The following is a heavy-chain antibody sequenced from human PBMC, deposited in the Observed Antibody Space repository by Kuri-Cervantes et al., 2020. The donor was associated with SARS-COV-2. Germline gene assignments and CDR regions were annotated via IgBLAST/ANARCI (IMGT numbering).Heavy chain of an antibody. J-gene: IGHJ4*02. CDR2: IDWDDDK. CDR3: AHRDFWSGSYDY. CDR1: GFSLNTSGMC. D-gene: IGHD3-3*01. V-gene: IGHV2-70*12. Sequence: SGPTLVKPTQTLTLTCPFSGFSLNTSGMCVSWIRQPPGKALEWLARIDWDDDKYYKTSLKNRLTITKDTSKIQVVLTMTNMDPVDTATYYCAHRDFWSGSYDYWGQGTLVTVSS.